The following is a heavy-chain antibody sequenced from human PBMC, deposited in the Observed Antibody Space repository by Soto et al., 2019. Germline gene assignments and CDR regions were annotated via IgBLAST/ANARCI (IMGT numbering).Heavy chain of an antibody. Sequence: EVQLLESGGGLVQPGGSLKLSCAASGFTFNNYAMTWVRQAPGKGLEWVSAISGGGGSTYYADSVKGRFTISRDNPNNALYLQMNSLRVEDTAIYFCAKDYNGNRNFDYLGQGSLVTVSS. D-gene: IGHD3-10*01. CDR2: ISGGGGST. CDR3: AKDYNGNRNFDY. V-gene: IGHV3-23*01. J-gene: IGHJ4*02. CDR1: GFTFNNYA.